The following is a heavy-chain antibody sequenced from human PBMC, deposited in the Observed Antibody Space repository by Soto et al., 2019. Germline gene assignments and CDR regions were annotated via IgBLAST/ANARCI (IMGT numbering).Heavy chain of an antibody. D-gene: IGHD3-22*01. J-gene: IGHJ4*02. CDR2: ISYDGSNK. Sequence: GGSLRLSCAASGFTFSSYGMHWVRQAPGKGLEWVAVISYDGSNKYYADSVKGRFTISRDNSKNTLYLQMNSLRAEDTAVYYCAKIYYYDSSGYPPYFDYWGQGTLVTVSS. V-gene: IGHV3-30*18. CDR3: AKIYYYDSSGYPPYFDY. CDR1: GFTFSSYG.